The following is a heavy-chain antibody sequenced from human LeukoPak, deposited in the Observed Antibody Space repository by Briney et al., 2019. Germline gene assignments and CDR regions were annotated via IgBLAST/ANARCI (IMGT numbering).Heavy chain of an antibody. V-gene: IGHV4-34*01. Sequence: SETLSLTCAVYGGSFSGYYWSWIRQPPGKGLEWIGEINHSGSTNYNPSLKSRVTISVDTSKNQFSLKLSSVTAADTAVYYCARGLHSSSWYPYYYYYGMDVWGQGTTVTVSS. CDR3: ARGLHSSSWYPYYYYYGMDV. J-gene: IGHJ6*02. D-gene: IGHD6-13*01. CDR2: INHSGST. CDR1: GGSFSGYY.